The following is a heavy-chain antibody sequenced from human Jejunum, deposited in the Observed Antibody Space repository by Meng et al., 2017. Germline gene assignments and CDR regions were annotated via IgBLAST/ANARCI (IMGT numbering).Heavy chain of an antibody. CDR1: GGSISSVYW. Sequence: QVQLQEPGPGLVKPSETLSLTCAVSGGSISSVYWWTWVRQAPGQRLEWMGWINGGNGNTKYSQKFQGRVTITRDTSANTAYMELSSLTSEDTAVYYCARDLPYNNFWRNWFDPWGQGTLVTVSS. D-gene: IGHD1-14*01. V-gene: IGHV1-3*01. CDR3: ARDLPYNNFWRNWFDP. J-gene: IGHJ5*02. CDR2: INGGNGNT.